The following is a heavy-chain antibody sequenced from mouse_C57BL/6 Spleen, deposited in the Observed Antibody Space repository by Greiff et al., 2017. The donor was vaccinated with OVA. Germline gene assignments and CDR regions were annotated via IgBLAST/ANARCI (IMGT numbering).Heavy chain of an antibody. V-gene: IGHV14-2*01. J-gene: IGHJ4*01. Sequence: VQLKESGAELVKPGASVKLSCTASGFNIKDYYMHWVKQRTEQGLEWIGRIDPEDGETKYAAKFQGKATITADTSSNTAYLQLSSLTSEDTAVYYCAPIYYYGSSYVGGAMDYWGQGTSVTVSS. CDR3: APIYYYGSSYVGGAMDY. CDR2: IDPEDGET. D-gene: IGHD1-1*01. CDR1: GFNIKDYY.